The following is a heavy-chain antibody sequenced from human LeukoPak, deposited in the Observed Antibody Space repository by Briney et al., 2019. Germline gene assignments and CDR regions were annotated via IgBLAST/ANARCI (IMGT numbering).Heavy chain of an antibody. CDR1: GGTFSSYA. V-gene: IGHV1-69*06. J-gene: IGHJ4*02. CDR2: IIPIFGTA. CDR3: ARDLRGGSPLYYFDY. Sequence: GSSVKVSCKASGGTFSSYAISWVRQAPGQGLEWMGGIIPIFGTANYAQKFQGRVTITADKSTSTAYMELSSLRSDDTAVYYCARDLRGGSPLYYFDYWGQGTLVTVSS. D-gene: IGHD1-26*01.